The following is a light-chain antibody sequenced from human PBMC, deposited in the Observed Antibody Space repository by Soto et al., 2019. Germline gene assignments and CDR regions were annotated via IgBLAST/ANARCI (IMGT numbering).Light chain of an antibody. Sequence: NFMLTQPHSVSASPGKTVTISCTRSSGSIASNYVQWYQQRPGSSPTTVIYEDNQRPSGVPDRFSGPIDSSSNSASLTISGLKTEDEADYYCQSYDSSNQGVFGGGTKLTVL. CDR3: QSYDSSNQGV. J-gene: IGLJ2*01. CDR1: SGSIASNY. V-gene: IGLV6-57*01. CDR2: EDN.